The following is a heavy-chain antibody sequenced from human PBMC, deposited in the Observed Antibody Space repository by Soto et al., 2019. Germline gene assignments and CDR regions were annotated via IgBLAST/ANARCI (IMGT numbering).Heavy chain of an antibody. J-gene: IGHJ4*02. V-gene: IGHV3-21*06. CDR1: GFSFSSHS. CDR3: AREKVYSTSSIHF. D-gene: IGHD6-6*01. Sequence: GGSLRLSCAAYGFSFSSHSMHWVRQAPGKGLEWVSFISKNIIDTSHADSVKGRFTISRDNAKSKVYLQMDRLRIEDTGVYYCAREKVYSTSSIHFWGQGTLVTV. CDR2: ISKNIIDT.